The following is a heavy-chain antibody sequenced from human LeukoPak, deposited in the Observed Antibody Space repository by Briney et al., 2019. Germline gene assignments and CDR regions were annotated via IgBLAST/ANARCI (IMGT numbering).Heavy chain of an antibody. V-gene: IGHV4-34*01. CDR3: ARGPGTYCSSTSCRQFDY. J-gene: IGHJ4*02. D-gene: IGHD2-2*01. CDR1: GGSFSGYY. CDR2: INHSGST. Sequence: KPSETLSLTCAVYGGSFSGYYWSWIRQPPGKGLEWIGEINHSGSTNYNPSLKRRVTISVDTSKNQFSLKLSSVTAADTAVYYCARGPGTYCSSTSCRQFDYWGQGTLVTVSS.